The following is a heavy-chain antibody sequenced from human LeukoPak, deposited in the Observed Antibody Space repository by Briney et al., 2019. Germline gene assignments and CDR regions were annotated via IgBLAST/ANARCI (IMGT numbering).Heavy chain of an antibody. Sequence: GGSLRLSCAASGFTFDDYAMFRVRQAPGKGLEWVSGISWNSQNIGYAASVQGRFTISRDNAKNSLYLQMNSLRAEDTAFYYCAKGNRDSSGFYYYYGMDVWGQGTTVTVSS. CDR2: ISWNSQNI. CDR3: AKGNRDSSGFYYYYGMDV. D-gene: IGHD3-22*01. CDR1: GFTFDDYA. V-gene: IGHV3-9*01. J-gene: IGHJ6*02.